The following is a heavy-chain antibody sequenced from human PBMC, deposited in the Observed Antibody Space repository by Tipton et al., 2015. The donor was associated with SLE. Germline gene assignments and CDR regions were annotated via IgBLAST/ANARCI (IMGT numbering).Heavy chain of an antibody. D-gene: IGHD1/OR15-1a*01. CDR1: GFTFSSYA. CDR3: AKFEKTTDFYLDS. V-gene: IGHV3-23*01. CDR2: ISGGGGST. J-gene: IGHJ4*02. Sequence: SLRLSCATSGFTFSSYALSWVRRAPGKGLEGVSAISGGGGSTDYADFVKGRFSISIDKSKKTLFLQMNSLRVDDTATYYCAKFEKTTDFYLDSWGQGTLVSVSS.